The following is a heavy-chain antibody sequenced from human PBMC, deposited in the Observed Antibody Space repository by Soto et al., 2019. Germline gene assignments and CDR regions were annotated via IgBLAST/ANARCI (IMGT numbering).Heavy chain of an antibody. V-gene: IGHV4-34*01. CDR2: INHSGST. Sequence: SETLSLTCAVYGGSFSGYYWSWIRQPPGKGLEWIGEINHSGSTNYNPSLKSRVTISVDTSKNQFSLKLSSVTAADTAVYYCARGYCSSTSCYRLTMSYYYMDVWGKGTTVTVSS. CDR1: GGSFSGYY. CDR3: ARGYCSSTSCYRLTMSYYYMDV. D-gene: IGHD2-2*01. J-gene: IGHJ6*03.